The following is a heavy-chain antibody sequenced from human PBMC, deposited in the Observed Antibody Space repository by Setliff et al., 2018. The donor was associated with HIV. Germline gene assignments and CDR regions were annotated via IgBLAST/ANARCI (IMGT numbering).Heavy chain of an antibody. Sequence: KTSEALSLTCAVSGYSISRGYFWVWVRQPPGKGLEWIGSVSHSGNTDYNISLRSRVIMSMDTSKNQFSLKLSSVTAADTAVYYCHYYGSGSGGGVDYWGQGTLVTVSS. CDR2: VSHSGNT. CDR3: HYYGSGSGGGVDY. D-gene: IGHD3-10*01. CDR1: GYSISRGYF. J-gene: IGHJ4*02. V-gene: IGHV4-38-2*01.